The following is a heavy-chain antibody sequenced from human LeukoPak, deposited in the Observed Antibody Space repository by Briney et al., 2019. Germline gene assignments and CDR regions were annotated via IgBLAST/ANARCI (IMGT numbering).Heavy chain of an antibody. D-gene: IGHD2-2*01. Sequence: PSETLSLTCTVSGGSISSSSYYWGWIRQPPGKGLEWIGSIYYSGSTYYNPSLKSRVTISVDTSKNQFSLKLSSVTAADTAVYYCARHLGNEIDCSSTSCYVVVATYFDYWGQGTLVTVSS. CDR1: GGSISSSSYY. CDR2: IYYSGST. J-gene: IGHJ4*02. V-gene: IGHV4-39*01. CDR3: ARHLGNEIDCSSTSCYVVVATYFDY.